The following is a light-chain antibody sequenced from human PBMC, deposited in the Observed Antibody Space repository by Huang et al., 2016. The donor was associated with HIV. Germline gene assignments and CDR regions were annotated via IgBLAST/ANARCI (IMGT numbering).Light chain of an antibody. CDR2: GAS. J-gene: IGKJ1*01. CDR3: QQYNNWPPWT. CDR1: QSVSSN. Sequence: EIVMTQSPATLSVSPGERATLSCRASQSVSSNLAWYQQKPGQAPRHLIYGASTRATGIPARFSGSGAGTEFTFTISSLQSEDFAVYYCQQYNNWPPWTFGQGTRVEIK. V-gene: IGKV3-15*01.